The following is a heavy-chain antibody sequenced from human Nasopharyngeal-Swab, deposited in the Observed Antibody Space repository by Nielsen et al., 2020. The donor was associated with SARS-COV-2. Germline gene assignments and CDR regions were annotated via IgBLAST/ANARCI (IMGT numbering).Heavy chain of an antibody. J-gene: IGHJ4*02. Sequence: GESLKISCAASGFTFSTYWVHWVRQVPGVGLVWVSRINADGSTTDYADSVKGRFTISRDNAKNTLYLQMNSLRAEDTAVYYCARAGNYYFEYWGQGTLATVSS. CDR2: INADGSTT. V-gene: IGHV3-74*01. CDR1: GFTFSTYW. CDR3: ARAGNYYFEY. D-gene: IGHD1-7*01.